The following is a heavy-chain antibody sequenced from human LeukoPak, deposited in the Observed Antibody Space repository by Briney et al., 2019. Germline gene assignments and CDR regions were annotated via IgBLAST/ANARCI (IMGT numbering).Heavy chain of an antibody. J-gene: IGHJ5*02. Sequence: SGTLSLTCTVSGGSISSYYWSWIRQPPGKGLEWIGYIYYSGSTNYNPSLKSRVTISVDTSKNQFSLKLSSVTAADTAVYYCARHCGGGSCYSRDWFDPWGQGTLVTVSS. CDR3: ARHCGGGSCYSRDWFDP. V-gene: IGHV4-59*08. CDR2: IYYSGST. D-gene: IGHD2-15*01. CDR1: GGSISSYY.